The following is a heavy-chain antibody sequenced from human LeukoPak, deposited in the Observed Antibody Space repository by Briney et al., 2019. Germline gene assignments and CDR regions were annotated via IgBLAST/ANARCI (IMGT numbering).Heavy chain of an antibody. CDR1: GFTFSGYS. V-gene: IGHV3-48*04. J-gene: IGHJ6*03. CDR3: ARGQGDFWCGSSYYYYMDV. Sequence: GGSLRLSCAASGFTFSGYSMNWVRQAPGKGLEWVSYISGSSGTIYNADSVTGRFTISRDNAKNSLYLQMNSLRAEDTALYYCARGQGDFWCGSSYYYYMDVWAKGPRSPSP. CDR2: ISGSSGTI. D-gene: IGHD3-3*01.